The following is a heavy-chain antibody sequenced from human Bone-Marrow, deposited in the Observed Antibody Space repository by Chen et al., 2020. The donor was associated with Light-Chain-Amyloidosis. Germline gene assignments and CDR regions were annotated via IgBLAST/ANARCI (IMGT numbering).Heavy chain of an antibody. J-gene: IGHJ4*02. CDR1: TFTISEYW. CDR3: VKDFVGPRDY. D-gene: IGHD2-21*01. Sequence: VQLVQSGGGVVQPGGSLRLPCAGSTFTISEYWMHWVRQAPGKGLVWVARTNPDGSRTDHAGSVRGRFTISRDDARNTLYLQMRSLRAEDTAVYYCVKDFVGPRDYWGPGDLVTVSS. V-gene: IGHV3-74*01. CDR2: TNPDGSRT.